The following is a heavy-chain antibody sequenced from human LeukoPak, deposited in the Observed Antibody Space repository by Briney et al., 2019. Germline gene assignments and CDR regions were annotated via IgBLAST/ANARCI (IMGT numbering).Heavy chain of an antibody. J-gene: IGHJ6*03. D-gene: IGHD6-19*01. CDR3: ARDCVAVAGAVNYYYYMDV. CDR2: IYYSGST. Sequence: SETLSLTCTVSGGSISSSSYYWGWIRQPPGKGLEWIGTIYYSGSTYYNPSLKSRVTISVDTSKNQFSLELSSVTAADTAVYYCARDCVAVAGAVNYYYYMDVWGKGTTVTVSS. CDR1: GGSISSSSYY. V-gene: IGHV4-39*07.